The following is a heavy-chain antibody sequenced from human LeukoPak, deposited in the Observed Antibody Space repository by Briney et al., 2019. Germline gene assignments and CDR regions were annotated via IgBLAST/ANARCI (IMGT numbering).Heavy chain of an antibody. Sequence: PGGSLRLSCAASGFTFGSYSMNWVRQAPGKGLECISYISGSSINIYYADSVKGRFTISRDNTKNSLYLQMNSLRAEDTAVYYCAREDGLLWFGELSAYWGQGTLVTVSS. D-gene: IGHD3-10*01. V-gene: IGHV3-48*04. CDR2: ISGSSINI. CDR3: AREDGLLWFGELSAY. CDR1: GFTFGSYS. J-gene: IGHJ4*02.